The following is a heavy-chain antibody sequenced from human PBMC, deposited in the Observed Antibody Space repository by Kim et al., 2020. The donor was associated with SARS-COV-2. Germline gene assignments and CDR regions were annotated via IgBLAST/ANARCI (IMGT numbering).Heavy chain of an antibody. V-gene: IGHV3-48*04. CDR3: ARGRRSSSPQGWFDP. Sequence: GGSLRLSCAASGFTFSSYSMNWVRQAPGKGLEWVSYISSSSSTIYYADSVKGRFTISRDNAKNSLYLQMNSLRAEDTAVYYCARGRRSSSPQGWFDPWGQGTLVTVSS. CDR2: ISSSSSTI. J-gene: IGHJ5*02. D-gene: IGHD6-13*01. CDR1: GFTFSSYS.